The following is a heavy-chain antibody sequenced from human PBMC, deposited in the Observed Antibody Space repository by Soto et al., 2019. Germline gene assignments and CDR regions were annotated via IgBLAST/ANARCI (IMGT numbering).Heavy chain of an antibody. J-gene: IGHJ6*02. CDR1: GYTFTGYY. V-gene: IGHV1-2*04. CDR3: ARGLVEAAAGPPVPRYYYAMDV. CDR2: INPNSGGT. Sequence: ASVKVSCKASGYTFTGYYMHWVRQAPGQGLEWMGWINPNSGGTNYAQKFQGWVTMTRDTSISTAYMELSRLRSDDTAVYYCARGLVEAAAGPPVPRYYYAMDVWGQGTTVTSP. D-gene: IGHD6-13*01.